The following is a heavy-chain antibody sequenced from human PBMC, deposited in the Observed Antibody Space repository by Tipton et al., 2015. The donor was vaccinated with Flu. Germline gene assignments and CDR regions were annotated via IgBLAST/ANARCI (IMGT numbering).Heavy chain of an antibody. V-gene: IGHV4-34*01. Sequence: LRLSCAVYGGSFSGYYWSWIRQPPGKGLEWIGEINHSGSTNYNPSLESRVTISVDTSKNQFSLKLSSVTAADTAVYYCARAMVRGVANAPGYWGQGTVVTVPA. D-gene: IGHD3-10*01. J-gene: IGHJ4*02. CDR3: ARAMVRGVANAPGY. CDR1: GGSFSGYY. CDR2: INHSGST.